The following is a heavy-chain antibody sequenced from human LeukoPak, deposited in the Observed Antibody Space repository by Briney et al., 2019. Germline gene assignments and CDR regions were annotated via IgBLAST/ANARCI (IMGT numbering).Heavy chain of an antibody. CDR1: GFTFSTYW. CDR2: TSSDGSNT. CDR3: ARDRRVRGFDS. V-gene: IGHV3-74*01. Sequence: GGSLRLSCAASGFTFSTYWMHWVRQAPRKGLLWVSLTSSDGSNTIYADSVKGRFTISRDNAKNTLYLQMNSLRADDTAVYDCARDRRVRGFDSWGQGTLVTVSS. J-gene: IGHJ5*01.